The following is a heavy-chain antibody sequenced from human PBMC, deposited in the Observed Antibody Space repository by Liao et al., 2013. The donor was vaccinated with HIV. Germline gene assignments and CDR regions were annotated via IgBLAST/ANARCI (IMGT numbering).Heavy chain of an antibody. CDR1: GGSITSGSYY. CDR2: IYTSGST. Sequence: QVQLQESGPGLVKPSQTLSLTCTVSGGSITSGSYYWSWIRQPAGKALEWIGRIYTSGSTNYNPSLKSRVTMSVDTSKNQFSLKLSSVTAADTAVYYCARDTGLHVDYWGQGTLVTVSS. D-gene: IGHD5-24*01. J-gene: IGHJ4*02. V-gene: IGHV4-61*02. CDR3: ARDTGLHVDY.